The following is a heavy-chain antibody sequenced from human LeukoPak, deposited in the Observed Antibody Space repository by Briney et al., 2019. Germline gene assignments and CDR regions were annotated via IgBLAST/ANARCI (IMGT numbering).Heavy chain of an antibody. CDR3: AREGYLTRTGFDY. CDR2: VIPNSGGT. Sequence: GASVKVSCKASGYTFSGYYMHWVRQAPGQGLEWMGWVIPNSGGTNYAQRFQGRVTMTRDTSISTAYMELSRLRSDDTAVYYCAREGYLTRTGFDYWGQGTLVTVSS. CDR1: GYTFSGYY. D-gene: IGHD1-14*01. V-gene: IGHV1-2*02. J-gene: IGHJ4*02.